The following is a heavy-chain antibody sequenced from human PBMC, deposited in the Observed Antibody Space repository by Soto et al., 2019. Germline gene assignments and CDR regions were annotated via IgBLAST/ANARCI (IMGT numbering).Heavy chain of an antibody. V-gene: IGHV1-46*01. CDR3: ARGGHVVVVTAALDY. CDR1: GDTFTDYY. J-gene: IGHJ4*02. Sequence: QVQLMQSGAEVKKPGASVKVSCKASGDTFTDYYIHWVRQAPGQGLEWMGTVNPSGGHTTYAQHCMGRVTLTRDTSPSTLYMELTSLTSDATAVYYCARGGHVVVVTAALDYWGQGTLVTVSS. D-gene: IGHD2-21*02. CDR2: VNPSGGHT.